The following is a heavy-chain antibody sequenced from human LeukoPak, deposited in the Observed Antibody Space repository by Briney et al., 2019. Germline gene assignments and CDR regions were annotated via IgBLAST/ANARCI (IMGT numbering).Heavy chain of an antibody. V-gene: IGHV1-18*01. CDR2: ISAYNGNT. Sequence: ASVKVSCKASGYTFTRYGVSWVRQAPGQGLEWMGWISAYNGNTNYAQKLQGRVSMTTDTSTSTAYMELRSLRSDDTAVYYCARERKGEVRGVGDYWGQGTLVTVSS. D-gene: IGHD3-10*01. CDR3: ARERKGEVRGVGDY. CDR1: GYTFTRYG. J-gene: IGHJ4*02.